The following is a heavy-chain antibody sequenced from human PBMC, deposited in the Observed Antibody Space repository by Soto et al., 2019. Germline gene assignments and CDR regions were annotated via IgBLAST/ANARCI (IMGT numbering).Heavy chain of an antibody. CDR3: AKLLIFGVVLYGMDV. V-gene: IGHV3-53*01. J-gene: IGHJ6*02. CDR1: GFSVGISY. CDR2: MYSGGVI. Sequence: GGSLRLSCEGSGFSVGISYMSWVRQVPGKGLEWVSIMYSGGVIYYADSVKGRFTISRDNSKNTLYLQMNSLRAEDTAVYYCAKLLIFGVVLYGMDVWGQGTTVTVSS. D-gene: IGHD3-3*01.